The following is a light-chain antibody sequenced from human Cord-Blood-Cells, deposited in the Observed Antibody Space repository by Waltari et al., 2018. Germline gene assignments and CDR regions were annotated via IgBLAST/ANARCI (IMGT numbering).Light chain of an antibody. CDR2: DVS. CDR1: SSDVGGYNY. CDR3: CSYAGSYAVV. Sequence: QSALTQPRSVSGSPGQSVTISCTGTSSDVGGYNYVSWYQQHPGKAPKLMIYDVSKRPSGVPDGLSGSKSGNTAALTISGLQAEDEADYYCCSYAGSYAVVFGGGTKLTVL. J-gene: IGLJ2*01. V-gene: IGLV2-11*01.